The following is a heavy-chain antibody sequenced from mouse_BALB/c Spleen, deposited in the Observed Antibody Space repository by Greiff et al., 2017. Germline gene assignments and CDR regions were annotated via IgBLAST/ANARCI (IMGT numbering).Heavy chain of an antibody. Sequence: EVQLQQSGPELVKPGASVKISCKASGYTFTDYNMHWVKQSHGKSLEWIGYIYPYNGGTGYNQKFKSKATLTVDNSSSTAYMELRSLTSEDSAVYYCARFTTATTWFAYWGQGTLVTVSA. CDR3: ARFTTATTWFAY. CDR1: GYTFTDYN. D-gene: IGHD1-2*01. V-gene: IGHV1S29*02. J-gene: IGHJ3*01. CDR2: IYPYNGGT.